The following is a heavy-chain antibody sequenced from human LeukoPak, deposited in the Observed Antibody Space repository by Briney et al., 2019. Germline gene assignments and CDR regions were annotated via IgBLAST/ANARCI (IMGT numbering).Heavy chain of an antibody. J-gene: IGHJ4*02. CDR1: GGSISSGDYY. V-gene: IGHV4-31*03. CDR2: IYYSGST. CDR3: ARGYDPSDYFDY. D-gene: IGHD3-16*01. Sequence: SQTLSLTCTVSGGSISSGDYYWSWIRQPPGKGLEWIGYIYYSGSTYYNPSLKSRVTISVDTSKNQFSLKLSSVTAADTAVYYCARGYDPSDYFDYWGQGTLVTVSS.